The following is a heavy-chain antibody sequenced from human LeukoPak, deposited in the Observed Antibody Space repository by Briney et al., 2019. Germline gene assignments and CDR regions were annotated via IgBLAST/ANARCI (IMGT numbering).Heavy chain of an antibody. CDR3: ARDLGVFYCA. J-gene: IGHJ5*02. Sequence: AETLSLTCTVSGGSISSHYWSWIRDPPGKGLECIGYIYYSGSTNYIPALKCRVTISVDTSKNQFSLKLSSVSAGYTAVYYCARDLGVFYCAWGQGTLVTVSS. CDR2: IYYSGST. D-gene: IGHD2-21*01. CDR1: GGSISSHY. V-gene: IGHV4-59*11.